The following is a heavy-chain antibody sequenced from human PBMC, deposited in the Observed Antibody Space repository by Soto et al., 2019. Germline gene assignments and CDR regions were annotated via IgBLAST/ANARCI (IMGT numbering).Heavy chain of an antibody. CDR2: INPNSGGT. Sequence: ASVKVSCKASGYTFTGYYMHWVRQAPGQGLEWMGWINPNSGGTNYAQKFQGRVTMTRDTSISTAYMELSRLRSDDTAVYYCASTTETSAWHTNFDYWGQGTLVTVSS. J-gene: IGHJ4*02. CDR1: GYTFTGYY. CDR3: ASTTETSAWHTNFDY. V-gene: IGHV1-2*02. D-gene: IGHD6-19*01.